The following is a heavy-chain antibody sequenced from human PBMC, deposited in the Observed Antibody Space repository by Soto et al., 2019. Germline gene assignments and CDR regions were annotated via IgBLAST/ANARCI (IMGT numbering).Heavy chain of an antibody. V-gene: IGHV1-69*01. CDR1: GGTFSSYA. D-gene: IGHD2-8*01. Sequence: QVQLVQSGAEVKKPGSSVKVSCKASGGTFSSYAISWVRQAPGQGLEWMGGIIPIFGTANYAQKFQGRVTITADESTSTAYIELSSLRSEDTAVYYWARGSNIVLMVYATYYYYGMDVWGQGTTVTVSS. CDR2: IIPIFGTA. J-gene: IGHJ6*02. CDR3: ARGSNIVLMVYATYYYYGMDV.